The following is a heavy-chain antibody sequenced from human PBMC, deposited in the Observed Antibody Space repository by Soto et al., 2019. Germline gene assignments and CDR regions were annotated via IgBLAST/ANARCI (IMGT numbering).Heavy chain of an antibody. CDR1: GFTFSNYA. CDR2: ISTSGGST. V-gene: IGHV3-23*01. Sequence: EVQLLESGGGLVQPGGSLRLSCEASGFTFSNYAMSWVRQAPGKGLEWVSGISTSGGSTFYADSVKGRFAISRDNSKNTLYLLMSGLRAEDTAVYYCAKSKPLVPAASDYFDYLGQGTLVAVSS. D-gene: IGHD2-2*01. CDR3: AKSKPLVPAASDYFDY. J-gene: IGHJ4*02.